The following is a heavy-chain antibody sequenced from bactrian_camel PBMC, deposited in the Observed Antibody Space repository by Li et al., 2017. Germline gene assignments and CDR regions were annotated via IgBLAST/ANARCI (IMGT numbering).Heavy chain of an antibody. V-gene: IGHV3S40*01. CDR1: GYTYNTY. CDR3: RTIGSAYDCYADSGT. CDR2: IDTGDGST. Sequence: VQLVESGGGSALAGVSVRLSCAASGYTYNTYSWFRQAPGQEREGVAAIDTGDGSTYYLNSVEGRFTISHDNAKDTVYLQMNSLKPSDTAMYSCRTIGSAYDCYADSGTWGPGTQVTVS. D-gene: IGHD4*01. J-gene: IGHJ4*01.